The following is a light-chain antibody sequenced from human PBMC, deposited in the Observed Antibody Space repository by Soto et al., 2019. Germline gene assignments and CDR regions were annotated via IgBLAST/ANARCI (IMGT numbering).Light chain of an antibody. CDR2: RNN. CDR1: RSNIGSNY. V-gene: IGLV1-47*01. J-gene: IGLJ3*02. CDR3: ATWDDSLSGPV. Sequence: QSVLTQPPSASGTPGQRVTISCSGSRSNIGSNYVYWYQQPPGTAPKLLIFRNNQRPSGVPDRFSGSKSGTSASLAISGLRSEDEADYYCATWDDSLSGPVFGGGTQLTVL.